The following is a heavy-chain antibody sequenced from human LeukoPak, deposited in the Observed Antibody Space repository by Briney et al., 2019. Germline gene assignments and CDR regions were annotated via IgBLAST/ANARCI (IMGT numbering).Heavy chain of an antibody. Sequence: ETLSLACTVSGGSINSGTFYWGWIRQPPGKGLEWIGSIYYDGSSYYNPSLKSRVTTSVDTSKNQFSLKLTSVTAADTAVYCCARRSDSGSDDGEDYFDYWGQGTLVTVSS. D-gene: IGHD1-26*01. J-gene: IGHJ4*02. V-gene: IGHV4-39*01. CDR2: IYYDGSS. CDR3: ARRSDSGSDDGEDYFDY. CDR1: GGSINSGTFY.